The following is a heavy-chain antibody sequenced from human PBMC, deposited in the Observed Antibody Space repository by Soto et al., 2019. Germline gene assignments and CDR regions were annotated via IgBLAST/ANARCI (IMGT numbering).Heavy chain of an antibody. J-gene: IGHJ4*02. CDR2: ISSSSSYT. CDR1: GFTFIDYC. Sequence: GGSLRLSCAASGFTFIDYCMSWIRQAPGKGLEWVSYISSSSSYTNYADSVKGRFTISRDNAKNSLYLQMNSLRAEDTALYYCARGSPEWEATVCYFDYWGQGTLVTVSS. CDR3: ARGSPEWEATVCYFDY. V-gene: IGHV3-11*06. D-gene: IGHD1-26*01.